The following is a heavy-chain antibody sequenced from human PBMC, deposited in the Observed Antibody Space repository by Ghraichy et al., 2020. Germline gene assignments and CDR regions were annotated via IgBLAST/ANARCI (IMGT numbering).Heavy chain of an antibody. CDR2: INHSGST. CDR1: GGSFSGYY. V-gene: IGHV4-34*01. CDR3: ARRPLRVNWGVWGY. D-gene: IGHD7-27*01. Sequence: SETLSLTCAVYGGSFSGYYWSWIRQPPGKGLEWIGEINHSGSTNYNPSLKSRVTISVDTSKNQFSLKLSSVTAADTAVYYCARRPLRVNWGVWGYWGQGTLVTVSS. J-gene: IGHJ4*02.